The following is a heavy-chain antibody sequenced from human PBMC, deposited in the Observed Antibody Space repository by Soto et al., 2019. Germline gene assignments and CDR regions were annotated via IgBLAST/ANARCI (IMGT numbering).Heavy chain of an antibody. J-gene: IGHJ6*02. V-gene: IGHV4-34*01. CDR3: ARFKIFWSGYLYGMDV. Sequence: SETLSLTCAVYGGSFSGYYWSWIRQPPGKGLEWIGEINHSGSTNYNPSLKSRVTISVDTSKNQFSLKLSSVTAADTAVYYCARFKIFWSGYLYGMDVWGQGTKVTVSS. CDR1: GGSFSGYY. CDR2: INHSGST. D-gene: IGHD3-3*01.